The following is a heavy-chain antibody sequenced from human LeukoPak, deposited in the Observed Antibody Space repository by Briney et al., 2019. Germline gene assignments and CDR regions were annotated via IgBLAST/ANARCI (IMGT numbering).Heavy chain of an antibody. J-gene: IGHJ6*03. CDR2: INPNSGGT. CDR1: GYTFTGYY. V-gene: IGHV1-2*02. D-gene: IGHD3-22*01. Sequence: ASVKVSCKASGYTFTGYYIHWVRQAPGQGLEWMGWINPNSGGTNYAQKFQGRVTMTRDTSISTAYMELSRLRSDDTAVYYCARDSDYYDSSGYGVPYYYMDVWGKGTTVTVSS. CDR3: ARDSDYYDSSGYGVPYYYMDV.